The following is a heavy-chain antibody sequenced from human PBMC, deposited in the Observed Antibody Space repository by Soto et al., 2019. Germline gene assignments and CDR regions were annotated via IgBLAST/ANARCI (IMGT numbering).Heavy chain of an antibody. CDR2: ISSSSSYI. V-gene: IGHV3-21*01. Sequence: GGSLRLSCAASGFAFSSYSMNWVRQAPGKGLEWVSSISSSSSYIYYADSVKGRFTISRDNAKNSLYLQMNSLRAEDTAVYYCAKTPTNIAVAGYFDYWGQGTLVTVSS. CDR3: AKTPTNIAVAGYFDY. CDR1: GFAFSSYS. D-gene: IGHD6-19*01. J-gene: IGHJ4*02.